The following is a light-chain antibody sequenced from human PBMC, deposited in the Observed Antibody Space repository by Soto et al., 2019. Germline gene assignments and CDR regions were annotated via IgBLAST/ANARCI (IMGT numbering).Light chain of an antibody. V-gene: IGLV2-14*01. J-gene: IGLJ3*02. CDR2: EVS. CDR3: CSYTATSSGSYKTTSTRV. CDR1: SSDVGGYDY. Sequence: QSALTQPASVSGSPGQSITISCTGTSSDVGGYDYVSWYQQHPGKAPKLLIYEVSYRPSGVSNRFSGSKSGNTASLTISGLQAEDEADYYCCSYTATSSGSYKTTSTRVFGGGTKLTVL.